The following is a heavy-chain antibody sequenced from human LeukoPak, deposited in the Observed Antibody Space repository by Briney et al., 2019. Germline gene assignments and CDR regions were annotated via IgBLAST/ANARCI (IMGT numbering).Heavy chain of an antibody. Sequence: SETLSLTCNVSGGSISSRDHYWSWIRQPPGKGLEWIGYIYYGGSTYYNPSLKSRATISVDTSHNQFSLKLSSVTAADTAVYFCARTTEILSALNYWGQGTLVTVSS. CDR2: IYYGGST. CDR1: GGSISSRDHY. J-gene: IGHJ4*02. CDR3: ARTTEILSALNY. D-gene: IGHD2/OR15-2a*01. V-gene: IGHV4-30-4*01.